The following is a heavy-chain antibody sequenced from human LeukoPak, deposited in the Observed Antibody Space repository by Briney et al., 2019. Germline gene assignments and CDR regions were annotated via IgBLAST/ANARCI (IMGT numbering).Heavy chain of an antibody. Sequence: SETLSLTCTVSGGSISSSSYYWGWIRQPPGKGLEWIGSIYYSGSTYYNSSLKSRVTISVDTSKNQFSLKLSSVTAADTAVYYCARDGIAVAGVGYWGQGTLVTVSS. CDR1: GGSISSSSYY. V-gene: IGHV4-39*01. D-gene: IGHD6-19*01. CDR2: IYYSGST. J-gene: IGHJ4*02. CDR3: ARDGIAVAGVGY.